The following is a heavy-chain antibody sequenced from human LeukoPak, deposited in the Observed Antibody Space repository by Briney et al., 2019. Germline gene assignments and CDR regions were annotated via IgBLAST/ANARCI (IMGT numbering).Heavy chain of an antibody. V-gene: IGHV4-61*02. CDR3: ARDPHSGSYYDYAFDI. D-gene: IGHD1-26*01. CDR2: IYTSGST. CDR1: GDSISSGDYY. J-gene: IGHJ3*02. Sequence: PSETLSLTCTVSGDSISSGDYYWSWIRQPAGKGLEWIGRIYTSGSTNYNPSLKSRVTMSVDTSKNQFSLKLSSVTAADTAVYYCARDPHSGSYYDYAFDIWGQGTMVTVSS.